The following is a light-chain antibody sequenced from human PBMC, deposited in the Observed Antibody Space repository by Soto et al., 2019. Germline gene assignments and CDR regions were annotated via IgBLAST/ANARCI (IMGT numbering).Light chain of an antibody. CDR2: EVS. V-gene: IGLV2-14*01. CDR3: SSYTSSSTYG. J-gene: IGLJ1*01. CDR1: SNDVGGYNY. Sequence: QSVLSQPASVSGSPGQSITISCTGTSNDVGGYNYVSWYQQHPGKAPKLMIYEVSNRPSGVSNRFSGSKSGNTASLTISGLQAEDEADYYCSSYTSSSTYGFGTGTKV.